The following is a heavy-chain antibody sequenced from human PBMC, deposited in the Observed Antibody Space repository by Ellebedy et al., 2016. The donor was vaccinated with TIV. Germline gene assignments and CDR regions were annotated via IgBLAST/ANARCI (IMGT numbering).Heavy chain of an antibody. CDR2: IWYDGSNK. V-gene: IGHV3-33*01. CDR1: GFTFRSYG. D-gene: IGHD3-10*01. Sequence: PGGSLRLSCAASGFTFRSYGMHWVRQAPGKGLEWVATIWYDGSNKHYADSVKGRFTISKDNSKNTVYLQMNSLRAEDTALYYCARGRGLDVWGQGTTVTVSS. J-gene: IGHJ6*02. CDR3: ARGRGLDV.